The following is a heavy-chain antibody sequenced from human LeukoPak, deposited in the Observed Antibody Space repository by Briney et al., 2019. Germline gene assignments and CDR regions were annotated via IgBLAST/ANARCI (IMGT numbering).Heavy chain of an antibody. CDR2: ISGSGGST. D-gene: IGHD2-2*01. V-gene: IGHV3-23*01. J-gene: IGHJ3*01. Sequence: GGSLRLSCVVSGFTFSSYAMSWVRQAPGKGLEWVSGISGSGGSTYYADSVKGRFTISRDNTKNTLYLQMNSLRAEDTAVYYCAKDRHAPGRYCSSTSCFPFDSWGQGTMVTVSS. CDR3: AKDRHAPGRYCSSTSCFPFDS. CDR1: GFTFSSYA.